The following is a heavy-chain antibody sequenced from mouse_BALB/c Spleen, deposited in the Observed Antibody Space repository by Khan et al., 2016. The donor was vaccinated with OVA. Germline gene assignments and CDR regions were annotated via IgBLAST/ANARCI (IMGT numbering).Heavy chain of an antibody. CDR2: IYPGSGNT. CDR1: GFTFADYY. Sequence: QVQLQQSGPELVKPGASVKISCKASGFTFADYYLNWVQQKPGQGLEWIGWIYPGSGNTKYNEKFMGKATLTVDTSSSTAYMQLSSQASEDTAVYFCARGGYYDNSLFDYWGQGTTLTVSS. D-gene: IGHD1-1*01. CDR3: ARGGYYDNSLFDY. V-gene: IGHV1-84*02. J-gene: IGHJ2*01.